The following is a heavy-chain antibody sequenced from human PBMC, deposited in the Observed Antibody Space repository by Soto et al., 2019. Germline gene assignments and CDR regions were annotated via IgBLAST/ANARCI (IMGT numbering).Heavy chain of an antibody. J-gene: IGHJ6*02. V-gene: IGHV1-18*01. CDR3: ARLKGYAHYYYYYGMDV. CDR2: ISAYNGNT. D-gene: IGHD2-8*01. CDR1: GYTFTSYG. Sequence: ASVKVSCKASGYTFTSYGISWVRQAPGQGLEWMGWISAYNGNTNYAQKLQGRVTMTTDTSTSTAYMELRSLRSDDTAVYYCARLKGYAHYYYYYGMDVWGQGTTVTVSS.